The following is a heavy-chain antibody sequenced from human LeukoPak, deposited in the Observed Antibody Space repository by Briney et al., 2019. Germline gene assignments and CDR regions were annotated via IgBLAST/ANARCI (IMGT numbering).Heavy chain of an antibody. J-gene: IGHJ6*03. D-gene: IGHD1-26*01. CDR3: AKGPGSCLLYYYYMDV. V-gene: IGHV3-9*01. CDR1: GFTFDDYA. CDR2: ISWNSGSI. Sequence: SLRLSCAASGFTFDDYAMHWVRQAPGKGLEWVSGISWNSGSIGYADSVKGRFTISRDNAKNSLYLQMNSLRAEDTALHYCAKGPGSCLLYYYYMDVWGKGTTVTVSS.